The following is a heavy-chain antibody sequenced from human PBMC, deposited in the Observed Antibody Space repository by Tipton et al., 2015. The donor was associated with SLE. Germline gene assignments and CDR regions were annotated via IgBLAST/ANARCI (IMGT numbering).Heavy chain of an antibody. CDR1: GGSISSGSYY. CDR3: ARSYVGATFDY. D-gene: IGHD1-26*01. V-gene: IGHV4-39*07. CDR2: IYHSGST. Sequence: TLSLTCTVSGGSISSGSYYWSWIRQPPGKGLEWIGSIYHSGSTYYNPSLKSRVTISVDTSKNQFSRKLSSVTAADTAVYYCARSYVGATFDYWGQGTLVTVSS. J-gene: IGHJ4*02.